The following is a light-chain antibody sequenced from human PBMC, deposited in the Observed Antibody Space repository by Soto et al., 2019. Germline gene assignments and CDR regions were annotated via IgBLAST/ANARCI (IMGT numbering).Light chain of an antibody. V-gene: IGLV2-23*02. CDR2: EVN. Sequence: QSALTQPASVSGSPGQSITISCTGTSSNVGSYKLVSWYQQHPGKAPKLMIFEVNKRPSGVSNRFPGSKSGNTASLTISGLKVEDEADYYCCSSGGSPTYVFGTGTKVTVL. CDR3: CSSGGSPTYV. J-gene: IGLJ1*01. CDR1: SSNVGSYKL.